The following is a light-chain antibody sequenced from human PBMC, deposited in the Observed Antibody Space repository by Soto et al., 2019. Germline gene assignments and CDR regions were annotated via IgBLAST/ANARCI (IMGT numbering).Light chain of an antibody. J-gene: IGKJ2*01. CDR3: QQYGSSPLST. CDR1: QSVSSSY. CDR2: DAS. V-gene: IGKV3-20*01. Sequence: EIVLTQSPGTLSLSPGERATLSCRASQSVSSSYLAWYQQKPGQAPRLLIYDASSRATGIPDRFSGSGSGTAFTLTITRLEPEDFAVYYCQQYGSSPLSTFGQGTKLEIK.